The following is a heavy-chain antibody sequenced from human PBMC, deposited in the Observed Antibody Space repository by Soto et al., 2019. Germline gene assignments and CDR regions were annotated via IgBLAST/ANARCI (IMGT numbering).Heavy chain of an antibody. J-gene: IGHJ6*02. Sequence: LRLSCAASGFTFSSYAMSWVRQAPGKGLEWVSAISGSGGSTYYADSVKGRFTISRDNSKNTLYLQMNSLRAEDTAVYYCAKAYYYDSSGYSGMDVWGQGTTVTVSS. CDR1: GFTFSSYA. CDR3: AKAYYYDSSGYSGMDV. D-gene: IGHD3-22*01. CDR2: ISGSGGST. V-gene: IGHV3-23*01.